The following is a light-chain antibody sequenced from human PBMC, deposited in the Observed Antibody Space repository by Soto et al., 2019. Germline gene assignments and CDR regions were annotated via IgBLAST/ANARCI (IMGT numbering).Light chain of an antibody. Sequence: AIQLTQSPSSLSASVGDRVTITCRASQGISSALAWYQQKPGKAPKLLIYDASSLESGVHSRFSGSGSGTDFTLTISSLQPEDFATYYCQQFNSYPHLTFGGGTKVEIK. CDR3: QQFNSYPHLT. V-gene: IGKV1-13*02. CDR2: DAS. CDR1: QGISSA. J-gene: IGKJ4*01.